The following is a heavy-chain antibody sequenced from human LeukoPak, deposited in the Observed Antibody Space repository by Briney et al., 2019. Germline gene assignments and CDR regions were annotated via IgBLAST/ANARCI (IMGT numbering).Heavy chain of an antibody. D-gene: IGHD5-18*01. CDR1: GYTFTSYG. Sequence: ASVTVSCKASGYTFTSYGISWVRQAPGQGLEWMGWISAYNGNTNYAQKLQGRVTMTTDTSTSTAYMELRSLRSDDTAVYYCATYVDTAMVGYYYGMDVWGQGATVTVSS. V-gene: IGHV1-18*01. CDR3: ATYVDTAMVGYYYGMDV. J-gene: IGHJ6*02. CDR2: ISAYNGNT.